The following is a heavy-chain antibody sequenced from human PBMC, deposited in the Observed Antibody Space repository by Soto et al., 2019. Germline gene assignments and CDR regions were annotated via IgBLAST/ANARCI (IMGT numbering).Heavy chain of an antibody. D-gene: IGHD2-15*01. CDR1: GGSFSGYY. V-gene: IGHV4-34*01. CDR3: ARFVFKVVDVVYNWFDP. CDR2: INHSGST. J-gene: IGHJ5*02. Sequence: SETLSLTCAVYGGSFSGYYWSWIRQPPGKGLEWIGEINHSGSTNYNPSLKSRVTISVDTSKNQFSLKLSSVTAADTAVYYCARFVFKVVDVVYNWFDPWGQGTLVTVSS.